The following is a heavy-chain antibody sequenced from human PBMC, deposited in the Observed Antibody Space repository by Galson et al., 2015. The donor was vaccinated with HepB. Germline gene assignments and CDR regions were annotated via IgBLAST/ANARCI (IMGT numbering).Heavy chain of an antibody. CDR1: GYTFTSYY. Sequence: SVKVSCKASGYTFTSYYMHWVRQAPGQGLEWMGIINPSGGSTSYAQKFQGRVTMIRDTSTSTVYMELSSLRSENTAVYYCARDLGFGRFGETIKGTLGYWGQGTLVTVSS. D-gene: IGHD3-10*01. CDR3: ARDLGFGRFGETIKGTLGY. CDR2: INPSGGST. V-gene: IGHV1-46*03. J-gene: IGHJ4*02.